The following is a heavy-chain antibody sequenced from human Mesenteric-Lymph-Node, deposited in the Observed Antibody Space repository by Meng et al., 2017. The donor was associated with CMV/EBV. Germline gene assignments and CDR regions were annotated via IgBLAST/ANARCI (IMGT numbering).Heavy chain of an antibody. D-gene: IGHD3-22*01. V-gene: IGHV5-51*01. Sequence: GESLKISCYGSGYSFTRYWIGWVRQMPGKGLEWMGIIYPGDSDTRYSPSFLGQVTISADKSISTAYLQWSSLKASDTAMYYCARASYYYDNLDAFDIWGQGTMVTVS. CDR1: GYSFTRYW. CDR3: ARASYYYDNLDAFDI. CDR2: IYPGDSDT. J-gene: IGHJ3*02.